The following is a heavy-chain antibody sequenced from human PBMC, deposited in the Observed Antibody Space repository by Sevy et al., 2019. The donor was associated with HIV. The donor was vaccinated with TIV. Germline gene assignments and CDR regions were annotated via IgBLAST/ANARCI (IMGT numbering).Heavy chain of an antibody. CDR3: ARVGIDSTGYPFDY. CDR2: ISSSSSYI. V-gene: IGHV3-21*01. D-gene: IGHD3-22*01. Sequence: GGSLRLSCAASGFTFSIYTMNWVRQAPGKGLEWVSSISSSSSYIYYTDSVKGRFTISRDNAKNSLYLQMNSLRAEDTAVYYCARVGIDSTGYPFDYWGQGTLVTVSS. J-gene: IGHJ4*02. CDR1: GFTFSIYT.